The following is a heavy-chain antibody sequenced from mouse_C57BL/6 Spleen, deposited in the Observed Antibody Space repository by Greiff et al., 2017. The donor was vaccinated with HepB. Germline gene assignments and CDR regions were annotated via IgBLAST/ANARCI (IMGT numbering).Heavy chain of an antibody. V-gene: IGHV1-15*01. J-gene: IGHJ2*01. D-gene: IGHD3-2*02. CDR1: GYTFTDYE. Sequence: VQLQQSGAELVRPGASVTLSCKASGYTFTDYEMHWVKQTPVHGLEWIGAIDPETGGTAYNQKFKGKAILTADKSSSTAYMELRSLTSEDSAVYYCTRSGQLRLRGYFDYWGQGTTRTVSS. CDR2: IDPETGGT. CDR3: TRSGQLRLRGYFDY.